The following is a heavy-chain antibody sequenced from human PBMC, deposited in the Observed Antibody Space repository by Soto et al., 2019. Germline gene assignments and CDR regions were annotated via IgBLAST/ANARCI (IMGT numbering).Heavy chain of an antibody. CDR2: ISADNAKT. CDR3: ARLISGTSSDWFDS. J-gene: IGHJ5*01. CDR1: GYTFTRYG. D-gene: IGHD1-26*01. V-gene: IGHV1-18*04. Sequence: QVQLVQSGAEVKKPGASVKVSCKASGYTFTRYGITWVRQAPGQGLEWMGWISADNAKTKYAQKIQGRVTMTTDTSTSTAYVELRSLRSDDTAVYYCARLISGTSSDWFDSWGQGTLVTVSS.